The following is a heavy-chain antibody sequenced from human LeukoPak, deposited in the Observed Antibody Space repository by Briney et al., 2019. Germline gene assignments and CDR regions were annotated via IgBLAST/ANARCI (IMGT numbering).Heavy chain of an antibody. D-gene: IGHD4-11*01. CDR3: ARSPAPSTTVTIYGMDV. J-gene: IGHJ6*02. CDR1: GFTLSSYD. CDR2: IGTAGDP. Sequence: GGSLRLSCAASGFTLSSYDMHWVRQATGKGLEWVSGIGTAGDPYYPGSVKGRFTIYRENAKNSLYPQINSQRGRDTAVYYCARSPAPSTTVTIYGMDVWGQGTTVTVSS. V-gene: IGHV3-13*05.